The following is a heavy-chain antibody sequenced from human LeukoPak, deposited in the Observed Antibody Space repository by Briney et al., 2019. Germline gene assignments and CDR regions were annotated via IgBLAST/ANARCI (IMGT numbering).Heavy chain of an antibody. CDR3: AKDEQQLPDY. V-gene: IGHV3-33*06. J-gene: IGHJ4*02. CDR2: IWYDGSNK. Sequence: PGRSLRLSCAASGFTFSSYGMHWVRQAPGKGLEWVAVIWYDGSNKYYADSVKGRFTISRDNSKNTLYLQMNSLRAEDTAVYYCAKDEQQLPDYWGQGTLVTVSS. CDR1: GFTFSSYG. D-gene: IGHD6-13*01.